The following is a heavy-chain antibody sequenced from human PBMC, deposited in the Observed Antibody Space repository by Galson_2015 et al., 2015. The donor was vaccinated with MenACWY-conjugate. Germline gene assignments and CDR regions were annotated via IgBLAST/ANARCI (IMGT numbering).Heavy chain of an antibody. CDR3: TTHKPDSWGGLLFHFYMDV. CDR1: AFTFSNAY. V-gene: IGHV3-15*04. CDR2: IESQTDGGKI. Sequence: SLRLSCAGSAFTFSNAYMSWVRQAPGKGLEWVGRIESQTDGGKIVYAAPVKGRFTISRDDSKNTLYLQMNSLKIEDTAVYYCTTHKPDSWGGLLFHFYMDVWGKGTTVTVSS. D-gene: IGHD2-21*01. J-gene: IGHJ6*03.